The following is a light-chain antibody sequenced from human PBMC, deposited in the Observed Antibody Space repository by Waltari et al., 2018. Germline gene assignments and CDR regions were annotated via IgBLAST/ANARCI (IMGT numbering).Light chain of an antibody. CDR3: QSYDSLSDSYV. CDR1: SSNIGAGSD. J-gene: IGLJ1*01. CDR2: DKY. V-gene: IGLV1-40*01. Sequence: QSVLTQPPSVSGAPGQRVTISCTGSSSNIGAGSDVHWYQHLPRTAPKLLIYDKYNRPSGVADRFSASKSGTSASLAITGLQAEDEADYYCQSYDSLSDSYVFGTGTKVTVL.